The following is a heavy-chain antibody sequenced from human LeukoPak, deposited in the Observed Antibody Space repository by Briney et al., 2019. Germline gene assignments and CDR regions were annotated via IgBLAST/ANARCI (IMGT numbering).Heavy chain of an antibody. Sequence: GASVKVSCKASGGTFSSYAISWVRQAPGQGLEWMGGIIPIFGTASYAQKFQGRVTITTDESTSTAYMELSSLRSEDTAVYYCAREKWELRGAFDIWGQGTMVTVSS. CDR3: AREKWELRGAFDI. CDR2: IIPIFGTA. V-gene: IGHV1-69*05. D-gene: IGHD1-26*01. CDR1: GGTFSSYA. J-gene: IGHJ3*02.